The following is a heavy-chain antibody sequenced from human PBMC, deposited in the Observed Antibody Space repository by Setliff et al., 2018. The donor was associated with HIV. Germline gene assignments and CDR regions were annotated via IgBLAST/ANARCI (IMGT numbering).Heavy chain of an antibody. V-gene: IGHV4-4*09. CDR3: ARLGRAIDDGGSSLRLDF. CDR1: DDSFSNYD. Sequence: LSLTCVVSDDSFSNYDWTWIRQPPGKALEWIGYISSSGTTNYNPSLRSLVTISIETSNTRFSLWLRSVTAADTATYFCARLGRAIDDGGSSLRLDFWGQGMLVTVSS. CDR2: ISSSGTT. D-gene: IGHD2-15*01. J-gene: IGHJ4*02.